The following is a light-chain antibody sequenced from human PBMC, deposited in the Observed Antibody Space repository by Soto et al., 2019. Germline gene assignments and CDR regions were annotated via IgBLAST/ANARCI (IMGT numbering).Light chain of an antibody. V-gene: IGLV2-14*03. CDR3: SSYTSSSTPFV. Sequence: QSALTQPASVSGSPGQSITISCTGTRSDVGRYNYVSWYQQHPGKAPKVMIYDVNNRPSGVSNRFSGSKSGNTASLTISGLQAEDEAHYYCSSYTSSSTPFVFGTGPKLTVL. CDR1: RSDVGRYNY. J-gene: IGLJ1*01. CDR2: DVN.